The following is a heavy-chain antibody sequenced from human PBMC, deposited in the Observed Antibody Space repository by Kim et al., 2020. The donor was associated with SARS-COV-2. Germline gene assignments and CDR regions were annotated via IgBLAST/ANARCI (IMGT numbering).Heavy chain of an antibody. D-gene: IGHD2-21*02. V-gene: IGHV1-18*01. Sequence: AQELQGQVPMTTDTSTSTAYMELSSLRSDDTAMYYCARIIVVTATSFDYWGQGTLVTVSS. CDR3: ARIIVVTATSFDY. J-gene: IGHJ4*02.